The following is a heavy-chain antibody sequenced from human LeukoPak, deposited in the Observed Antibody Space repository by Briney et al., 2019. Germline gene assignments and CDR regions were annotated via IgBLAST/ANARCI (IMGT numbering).Heavy chain of an antibody. D-gene: IGHD3-10*01. Sequence: GGSLRLSCVASGFTFSTHAMSWVRLAPGKGLEWVSAIGGSDGSTYYADSVKGRFTISRDNSKDTLYLQMNSLRAEDTAVYYCARDTNTMVRGVIGYWGQGTLVTVSS. CDR2: IGGSDGST. CDR3: ARDTNTMVRGVIGY. V-gene: IGHV3-23*01. CDR1: GFTFSTHA. J-gene: IGHJ4*02.